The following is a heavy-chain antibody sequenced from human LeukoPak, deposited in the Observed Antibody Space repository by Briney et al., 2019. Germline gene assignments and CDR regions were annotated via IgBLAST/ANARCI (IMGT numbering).Heavy chain of an antibody. D-gene: IGHD2-2*01. CDR2: IFYNGNT. Sequence: SETLSLTCTVSGGSISSSSYYWGWIRQPPGKGLGWFGSIFYNGNTHYSPSLKSRVTISLDTSKTQFSLRLSSVTAADTAVYYCARLSVIPPNDAFDLWGQGTMVTVSS. CDR3: ARLSVIPPNDAFDL. CDR1: GGSISSSSYY. J-gene: IGHJ3*01. V-gene: IGHV4-39*07.